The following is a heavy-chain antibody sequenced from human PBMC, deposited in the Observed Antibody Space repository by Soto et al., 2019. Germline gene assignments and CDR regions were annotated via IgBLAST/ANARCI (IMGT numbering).Heavy chain of an antibody. CDR1: GFTFSSYA. Sequence: GGSLSLSCAASGFTFSSYAMHWVRQAPGKGLEWVAVISYDGSNKYYADSVKGRFTISRDNSKNTLYLQMNSLRAEDTAVYYCARDRDGYNYVYFDYWGQGTLVTVS. J-gene: IGHJ4*02. CDR2: ISYDGSNK. D-gene: IGHD5-12*01. CDR3: ARDRDGYNYVYFDY. V-gene: IGHV3-30-3*01.